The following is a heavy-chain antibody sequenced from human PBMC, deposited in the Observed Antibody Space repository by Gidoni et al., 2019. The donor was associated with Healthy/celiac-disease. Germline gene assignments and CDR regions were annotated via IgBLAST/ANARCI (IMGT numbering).Heavy chain of an antibody. D-gene: IGHD2-21*02. CDR2: ISYDGSNK. CDR1: GFTLSSYA. Sequence: QVQLVEAGGGVVQPGRSLRRCCAASGFTLSSYAMHWVRQAPGKGLEWVAVISYDGSNKYYADSVKGRFTISRDNSKNTLYLQMNSLRAEDTAVYYCARDGAPSDTGRFAYWGQGTLVTVSS. J-gene: IGHJ4*02. V-gene: IGHV3-30*04. CDR3: ARDGAPSDTGRFAY.